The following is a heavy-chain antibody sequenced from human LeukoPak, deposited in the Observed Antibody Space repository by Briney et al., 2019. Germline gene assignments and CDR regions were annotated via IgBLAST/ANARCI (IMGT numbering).Heavy chain of an antibody. D-gene: IGHD5-24*01. CDR1: GFTFSGYG. CDR3: ARPRRDGYNSYYYYYGMDV. V-gene: IGHV3-33*01. CDR2: IWYDGSKT. J-gene: IGHJ6*02. Sequence: GGSLRLSCVASGFTFSGYGMHWVRQAPGKGLEWVAVIWYDGSKTYYADSVKGRFTISRDNSKNTLYLQMNSLRAEDTAVYYCARPRRDGYNSYYYYYGMDVWGQGTTVTVSS.